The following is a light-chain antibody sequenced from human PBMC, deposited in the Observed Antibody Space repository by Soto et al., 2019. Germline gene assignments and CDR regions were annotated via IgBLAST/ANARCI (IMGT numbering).Light chain of an antibody. Sequence: QSALTQPASVSGSPGQSITISCTGTSSDVGGYNYVSWYQQHPGKAPKLMIYEVSNRPSGVYNRFSGSKSDNTASLTISNLHAEDKADYYCSSYTSSSTLVVFGGGTKLTFL. J-gene: IGLJ2*01. CDR3: SSYTSSSTLVV. CDR2: EVS. CDR1: SSDVGGYNY. V-gene: IGLV2-14*01.